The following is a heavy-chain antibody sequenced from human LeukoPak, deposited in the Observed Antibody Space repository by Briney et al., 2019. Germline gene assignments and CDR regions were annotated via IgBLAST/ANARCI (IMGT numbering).Heavy chain of an antibody. CDR1: GGTFSRYA. V-gene: IGHV1-69*13. D-gene: IGHD6-13*01. CDR3: ASLEAAGSNCYYYYYMDV. CDR2: IIPMFRTV. J-gene: IGHJ6*03. Sequence: SVKVSCKASGGTFSRYAISWVRQAPGQGLEWMGGIIPMFRTVNYAQKFQGRVTITADESTSTAYMELTSLRSEDTAVYYCASLEAAGSNCYYYYYMDVWGKGTTVTVSS.